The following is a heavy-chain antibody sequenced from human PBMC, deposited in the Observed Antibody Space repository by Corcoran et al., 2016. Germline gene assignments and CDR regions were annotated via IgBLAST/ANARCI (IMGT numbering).Heavy chain of an antibody. V-gene: IGHV4-39*01. CDR1: GGSISSSSYY. J-gene: IGHJ5*02. CDR2: VYYSGTT. Sequence: QLQLQESGPGLVKPSETLSLTCTVSGGSISSSSYYWAWIRQPPGKGLEWIGSVYYSGTTYCNPSLKSRVTISVDTSKNQFSLKLSSVTAADTGVYCCARSSYNYDSWFDPWGQGTLVTVSS. D-gene: IGHD1-1*01. CDR3: ARSSYNYDSWFDP.